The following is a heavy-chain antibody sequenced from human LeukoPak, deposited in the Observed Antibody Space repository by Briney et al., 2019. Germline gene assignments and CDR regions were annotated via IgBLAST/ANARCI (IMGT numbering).Heavy chain of an antibody. D-gene: IGHD6-19*01. V-gene: IGHV4-31*03. J-gene: IGHJ5*02. CDR1: GGSISSGGYY. CDR3: ARCSKGGGSSGWYGYWFDP. Sequence: SQTLSLTCTVSGGSISSGGYYWSWIRQHPGKGLEWIGYIYYSGSTYYNPSLKSRVTISVDTSKNQFSLKLSSVTAADTAVYYCARCSKGGGSSGWYGYWFDPWGQGTLVTVSS. CDR2: IYYSGST.